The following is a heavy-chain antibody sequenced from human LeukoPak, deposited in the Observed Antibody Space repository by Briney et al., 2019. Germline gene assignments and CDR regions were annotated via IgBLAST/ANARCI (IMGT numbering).Heavy chain of an antibody. D-gene: IGHD2-15*01. Sequence: GGSLRLSCAASGFTFSSYWMSWVRQAPGKEVEGVANIKQDGSEKYYVDCVKGRFTISRDNANNSLYLQTNSLRAEHTAVYYCARVRRVVAATVAFDIWGQGTMVTVSS. J-gene: IGHJ3*02. CDR1: GFTFSSYW. CDR3: ARVRRVVAATVAFDI. CDR2: IKQDGSEK. V-gene: IGHV3-7*01.